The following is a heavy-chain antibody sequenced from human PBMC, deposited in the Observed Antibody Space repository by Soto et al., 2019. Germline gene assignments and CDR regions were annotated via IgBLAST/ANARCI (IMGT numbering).Heavy chain of an antibody. D-gene: IGHD6-19*01. CDR1: GFTFSSYA. CDR3: ASRPIGRGWGTDLFDI. CDR2: ISGSGGST. V-gene: IGHV3-23*01. J-gene: IGHJ3*02. Sequence: PGGSLRLSCAASGFTFSSYAMSWVRQAPGKGLEWVSAISGSGGSTYYADSVKGRFTISRDNSKNTLYLQMNSLRAEDTAVYYSASRPIGRGWGTDLFDIWGQGTMVTVSS.